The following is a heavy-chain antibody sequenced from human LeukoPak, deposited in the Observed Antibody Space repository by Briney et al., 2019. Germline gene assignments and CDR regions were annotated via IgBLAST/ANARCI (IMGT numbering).Heavy chain of an antibody. CDR2: ISGSGGST. Sequence: GGSLRLSCAASGFTFSSYAMSWVRQAPGKGLEWVSAISGSGGSTYYADSVKGRFTISRDNSKNTLYLQMNSLRAEDTAVYYCAKETFRVRGVIINPLFDYWGQGTLVTVSS. CDR3: AKETFRVRGVIINPLFDY. J-gene: IGHJ4*02. D-gene: IGHD3-10*01. CDR1: GFTFSSYA. V-gene: IGHV3-23*01.